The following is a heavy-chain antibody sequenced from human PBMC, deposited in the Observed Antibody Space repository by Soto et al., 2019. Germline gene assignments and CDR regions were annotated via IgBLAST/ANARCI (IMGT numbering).Heavy chain of an antibody. D-gene: IGHD4-17*01. CDR2: INCYNGVT. J-gene: IGHJ4*02. V-gene: IGHV1-18*01. Sequence: QVQLVQSGPEVKKPGALVKVSCKASGDISPRYGISWVRQAPGQGLEWLGWINCYNGVTNDAQSLQGRVTLNTDSSTSTAYMEVRSLRFDDTAVYYCEGDHGNYGTFDQWGQGNLVTVSS. CDR3: EGDHGNYGTFDQ. CDR1: GDISPRYG.